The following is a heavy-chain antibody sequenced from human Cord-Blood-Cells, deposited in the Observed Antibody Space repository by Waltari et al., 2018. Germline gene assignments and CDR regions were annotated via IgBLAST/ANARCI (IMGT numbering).Heavy chain of an antibody. CDR1: GFTFSSYA. Sequence: QVQLVEYGGGVVQPGRSLRLSCAASGFTFSSYAMHWVRPAPGKGLEWVAFIPYDGSNKYYADSVKGRFTISRDNSKNTLYLQMNSLRAEDTAVYYCARDYGSGSYYRAPDYWGQGTLVTVSS. D-gene: IGHD3-10*01. CDR2: IPYDGSNK. CDR3: ARDYGSGSYYRAPDY. J-gene: IGHJ4*02. V-gene: IGHV3-30-3*01.